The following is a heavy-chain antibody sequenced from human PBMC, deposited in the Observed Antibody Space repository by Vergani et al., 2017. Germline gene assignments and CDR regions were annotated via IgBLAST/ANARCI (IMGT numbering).Heavy chain of an antibody. CDR2: VLLDGSNE. CDR3: ARYLAYGHEGSCAL. J-gene: IGHJ4*02. V-gene: IGHV3-30*02. CDR1: GFTFTRYG. Sequence: QVQLVQSGGGVVQPGGSLRLSCVASGFTFTRYGMQWVRQAPGKGLEWVAYVLLDGSNEYYADSVKGRFIVSRDNSNDALYLQMNSLRTDDTAFYYCARYLAYGHEGSCALWGQGSVVTVSS. D-gene: IGHD2-15*01.